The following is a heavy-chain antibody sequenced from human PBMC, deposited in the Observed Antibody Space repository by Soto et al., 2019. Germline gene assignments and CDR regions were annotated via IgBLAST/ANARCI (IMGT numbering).Heavy chain of an antibody. CDR3: ARDLRVRTYYYGSGSRERYYYYGMDV. D-gene: IGHD3-10*01. CDR1: GFTFSSYW. V-gene: IGHV3-7*03. CDR2: IKQDGSEK. Sequence: XGSLRLSCAASGFTFSSYWMSWVRQAPGKGLEWVANIKQDGSEKYYVDSVKGRFTISRDNAKNSLYLQMNSLRAEDTAVYYCARDLRVRTYYYGSGSRERYYYYGMDVWGQGTTVTVSS. J-gene: IGHJ6*02.